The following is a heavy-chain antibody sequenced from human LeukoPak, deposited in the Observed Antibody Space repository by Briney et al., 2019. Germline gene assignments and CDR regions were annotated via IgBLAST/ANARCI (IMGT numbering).Heavy chain of an antibody. Sequence: SGPTLVKPTQTLTLTCTFSGFSLGTRGVGVGWIRQPPGKALEWLALIYWDDDRRYSPSLRSRLTVTKDTSKNQVVLTVTNMDPVDTSTYYCARRRNYYDSSTLDYWGQGTLVTVSS. J-gene: IGHJ4*02. D-gene: IGHD3-22*01. CDR3: ARRRNYYDSSTLDY. CDR1: GFSLGTRGVG. CDR2: IYWDDDR. V-gene: IGHV2-5*02.